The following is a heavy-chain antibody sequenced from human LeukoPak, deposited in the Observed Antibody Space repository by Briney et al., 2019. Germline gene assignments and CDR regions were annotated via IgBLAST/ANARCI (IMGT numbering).Heavy chain of an antibody. V-gene: IGHV3-21*01. CDR3: ATSSWYSGWFDP. CDR2: ISSSSYI. J-gene: IGHJ5*02. CDR1: GFTFSSYS. D-gene: IGHD6-13*01. Sequence: GGSLRLSCAASGFTFSSYSMNWVRQAPGKGLEWVSSISSSSYIYYADSVKGRFTISRDNAKNSLYLQMNSLRAEDTAVYYCATSSWYSGWFDPWGQGTLVTVSS.